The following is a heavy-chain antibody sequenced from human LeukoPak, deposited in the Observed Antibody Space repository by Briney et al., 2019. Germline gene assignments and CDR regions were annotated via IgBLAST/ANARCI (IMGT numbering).Heavy chain of an antibody. CDR3: AREIGPIQLHLWGSAFDY. CDR1: GYTFTSYG. V-gene: IGHV1-46*01. J-gene: IGHJ4*02. Sequence: ASAKVSCKASGYTFTSYGISWVRQAPGQGLEWMGIINPSGGSRSYAQKFQGRLTVTRDTSTSTVYMELSSLRSEDTAVYYCAREIGPIQLHLWGSAFDYWGQGTLVTVSS. CDR2: INPSGGSR. D-gene: IGHD5-18*01.